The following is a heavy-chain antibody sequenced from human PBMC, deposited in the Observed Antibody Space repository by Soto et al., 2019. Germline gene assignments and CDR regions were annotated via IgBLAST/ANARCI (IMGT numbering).Heavy chain of an antibody. CDR2: INHSGST. J-gene: IGHJ4*02. D-gene: IGHD3-10*01. CDR1: GGSFSGYY. V-gene: IGHV4-34*01. CDR3: ASITMIWGVTRWEY. Sequence: QVQLQQWGAGLLKPSETLSLTCAVYGGSFSGYYWSWIRQPPGKGLEWIGEINHSGSTNYNPSLKSRVTISVDTSKNQFSLKLNSVTAADTAVYYCASITMIWGVTRWEYWGQGTLVTVSS.